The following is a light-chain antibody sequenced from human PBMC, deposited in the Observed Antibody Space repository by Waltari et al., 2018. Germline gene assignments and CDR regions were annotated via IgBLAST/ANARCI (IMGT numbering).Light chain of an antibody. CDR1: QGISNS. CDR3: QQYYSTPMYT. Sequence: DIQMTQSPSSLSASVGDRVTITCRASQGISNSLAWYQQKPGKAPKLLLYAASRLESGVPSRFSGSGSGTDYTLTISSLQPEDFVTYYCQQYYSTPMYTFGQGTKLEIK. J-gene: IGKJ2*01. CDR2: AAS. V-gene: IGKV1-NL1*01.